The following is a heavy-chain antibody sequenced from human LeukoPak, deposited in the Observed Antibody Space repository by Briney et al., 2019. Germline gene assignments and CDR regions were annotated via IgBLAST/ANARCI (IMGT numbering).Heavy chain of an antibody. Sequence: GGSLRLSCAASGFIFNNYGLIWVRQAPGKGLEWVSAISNDGGGTQYADFVEGRFTISRDNSKNTLFLQMSSLRAEDTALYYCARAGDSSSYFDYWGQGTLVTVSS. D-gene: IGHD6-6*01. J-gene: IGHJ4*02. CDR3: ARAGDSSSYFDY. CDR1: GFIFNNYG. CDR2: ISNDGGGT. V-gene: IGHV3-23*01.